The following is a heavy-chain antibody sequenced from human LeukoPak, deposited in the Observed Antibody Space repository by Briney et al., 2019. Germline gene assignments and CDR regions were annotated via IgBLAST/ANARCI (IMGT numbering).Heavy chain of an antibody. V-gene: IGHV3-23*01. J-gene: IGHJ5*02. Sequence: GGSLRLSCAASGFTVSSNYMSWVRQAPGKGLEWVSGISDSGSTTYYADSVKGRFTISRDNSKNTLYLQMNSLRAEDTAVYYCAKQPALDPWGQGTLVTVSS. CDR2: ISDSGSTT. CDR3: AKQPALDP. CDR1: GFTVSSNY.